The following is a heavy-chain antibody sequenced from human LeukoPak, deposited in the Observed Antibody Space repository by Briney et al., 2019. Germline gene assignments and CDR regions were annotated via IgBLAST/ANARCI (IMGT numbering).Heavy chain of an antibody. J-gene: IGHJ1*01. CDR1: GFTFSSYA. Sequence: PGGSLRLSCAASGFTFSSYAMSWVRQAPGKGLEWVSVISGSGGSTYYADSVKGRFTISRDNSKNTLYLQMNSLRAEDTAVYYCAKDRAWLGPAEYFQHWGQGTLVTVSS. V-gene: IGHV3-23*01. D-gene: IGHD6-19*01. CDR3: AKDRAWLGPAEYFQH. CDR2: ISGSGGST.